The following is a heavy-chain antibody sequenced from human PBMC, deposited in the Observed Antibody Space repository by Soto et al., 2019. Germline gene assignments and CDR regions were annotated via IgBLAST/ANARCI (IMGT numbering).Heavy chain of an antibody. J-gene: IGHJ4*02. Sequence: QVQLVEAGGGVVQPGRSLRLSCAASGFPFTTYGMHWVREGPGKGLEWVAVISYDGSNKFYADSVKGRFTMSRDNSKNTLYLQMSSLRPDDSALYYCVGGQYYFDYRGQGTLVIVSS. V-gene: IGHV3-30*03. CDR3: VGGQYYFDY. CDR1: GFPFTTYG. D-gene: IGHD3-10*01. CDR2: ISYDGSNK.